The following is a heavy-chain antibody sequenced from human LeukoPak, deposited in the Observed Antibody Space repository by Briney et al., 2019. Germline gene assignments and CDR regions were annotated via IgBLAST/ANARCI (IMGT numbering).Heavy chain of an antibody. J-gene: IGHJ3*02. CDR3: ARSRYYDSSGYYRKSAFDI. Sequence: SETLSLTCTVSGGSISSGGYYWSWIRQHPGTGLEWIGYIYYSGSTYYNPSLKSRVTISVDTSKNQFSLKLSSVTAADTAVYYCARSRYYDSSGYYRKSAFDIWGQGTMVTVSS. CDR2: IYYSGST. V-gene: IGHV4-31*03. D-gene: IGHD3-22*01. CDR1: GGSISSGGYY.